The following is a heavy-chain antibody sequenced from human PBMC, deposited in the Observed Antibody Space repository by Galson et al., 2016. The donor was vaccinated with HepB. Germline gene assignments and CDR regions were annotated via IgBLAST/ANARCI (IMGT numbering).Heavy chain of an antibody. V-gene: IGHV3-21*01. J-gene: IGHJ4*02. D-gene: IGHD5-18*01. CDR1: GFTFSSYS. CDR2: IRSINNYI. Sequence: SLRLSCAASGFTFSSYSMNWVRQAPGKGLEWVSCIRSINNYIYYADSVKGRFTISRDNAKNSLYLQMNSLRDEDTAIYYCARDPHSLDYWGQGTLVTVSS. CDR3: ARDPHSLDY.